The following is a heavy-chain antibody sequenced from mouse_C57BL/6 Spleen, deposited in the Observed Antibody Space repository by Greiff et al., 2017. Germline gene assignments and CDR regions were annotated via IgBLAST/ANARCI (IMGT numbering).Heavy chain of an antibody. V-gene: IGHV5-15*01. CDR3: ARRPNRHWYFDV. Sequence: EVQLVESGGGLVQPGGSLKLSCAASGFTFSDYGMAWVRQAPRKGPEWVAFISNLAYSIYYADPGTGRFTISSENAKNTLYLEMSSLRSEDNAMYYCARRPNRHWYFDVWGTGTTVTVSS. D-gene: IGHD4-1*01. CDR1: GFTFSDYG. J-gene: IGHJ1*03. CDR2: ISNLAYSI.